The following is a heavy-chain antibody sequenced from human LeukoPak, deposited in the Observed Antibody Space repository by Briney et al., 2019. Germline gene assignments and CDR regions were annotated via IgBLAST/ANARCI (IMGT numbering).Heavy chain of an antibody. D-gene: IGHD3-10*01. CDR1: GFALTTYN. CDR3: ARDSGERGSGSYLIAY. J-gene: IGHJ4*02. Sequence: ASVKVSCKASGFALTTYNIVWLRQAPGQGLEWVGWVTAFNENTHYSRKVQGRVTMTRDRSTDTAYMELSRLRSDDTAVYYCARDSGERGSGSYLIAYWGQGTLVTVSS. V-gene: IGHV1-18*01. CDR2: VTAFNENT.